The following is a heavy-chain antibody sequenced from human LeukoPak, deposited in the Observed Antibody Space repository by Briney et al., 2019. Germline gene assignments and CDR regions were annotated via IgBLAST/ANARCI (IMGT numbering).Heavy chain of an antibody. CDR1: GYTLTELS. J-gene: IGHJ4*02. D-gene: IGHD6-13*01. CDR3: ATSMGYSSSWYDDGRSLGPYYFDY. CDR2: FDPEDGET. Sequence: ASVKVSCKVSGYTLTELSMHWVRQAPGKGLEWMGGFDPEDGETIYAQKFQGRVTMTEDTSTDTAYMELSSLRSEDTAVYYCATSMGYSSSWYDDGRSLGPYYFDYWGQGTLVTVSS. V-gene: IGHV1-24*01.